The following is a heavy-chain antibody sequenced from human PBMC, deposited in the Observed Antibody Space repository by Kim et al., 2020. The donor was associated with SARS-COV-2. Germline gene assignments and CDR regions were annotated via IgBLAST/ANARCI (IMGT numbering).Heavy chain of an antibody. Sequence: ADSVKGRFTISRDNAKNSLYLQMSSLRDEDTAVYYCARGPYSAYDYYFDYWGQGTLVTVSS. CDR3: ARGPYSAYDYYFDY. D-gene: IGHD5-12*01. J-gene: IGHJ4*02. V-gene: IGHV3-48*02.